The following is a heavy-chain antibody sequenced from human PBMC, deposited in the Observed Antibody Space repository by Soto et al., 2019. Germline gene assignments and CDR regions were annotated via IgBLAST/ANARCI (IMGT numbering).Heavy chain of an antibody. Sequence: PSETLSLTCAVSGGSIDSTDYSLTWIRQPPGKGLEWIGYVSHRGTAYSIPSLKGRLTLSMDNSQTQFSLKLTSVTAADSAVYYCARIHWSQSSLDYWGRGILVTVSS. CDR3: ARIHWSQSSLDY. V-gene: IGHV4-30-2*01. CDR1: GGSIDSTDYS. CDR2: VSHRGTA. D-gene: IGHD6-19*01. J-gene: IGHJ4*02.